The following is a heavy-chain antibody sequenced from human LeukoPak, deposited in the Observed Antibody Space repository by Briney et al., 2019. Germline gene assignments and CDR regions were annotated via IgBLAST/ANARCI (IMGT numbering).Heavy chain of an antibody. CDR2: ISYDGSNK. CDR1: GFTFSSYG. Sequence: GGSLRLSCAAPGFTFSSYGMHWVRQAPGKGLEWVAVISYDGSNKYYADSVKGRFTISRDNSKNTLYLQMNSLRAEDTAVYYCAKDFTYDFWSGYFDYWGQGTLVTVSS. D-gene: IGHD3-3*01. V-gene: IGHV3-30*18. J-gene: IGHJ4*02. CDR3: AKDFTYDFWSGYFDY.